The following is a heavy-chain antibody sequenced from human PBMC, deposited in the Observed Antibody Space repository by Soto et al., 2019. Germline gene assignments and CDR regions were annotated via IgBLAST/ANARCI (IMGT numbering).Heavy chain of an antibody. CDR2: IYYSGST. J-gene: IGHJ3*02. Sequence: ASETLSLTCTVSGGSISSSSYYWGWIRQPPGKGLEWIGSIYYSGSTYYNPSLKSRVTISVDTSKNQFSLKLSSVTAADTAVYYCARRKYYDILTGYWIHDAFDIWGQGTMVTVSS. D-gene: IGHD3-9*01. V-gene: IGHV4-39*01. CDR3: ARRKYYDILTGYWIHDAFDI. CDR1: GGSISSSSYY.